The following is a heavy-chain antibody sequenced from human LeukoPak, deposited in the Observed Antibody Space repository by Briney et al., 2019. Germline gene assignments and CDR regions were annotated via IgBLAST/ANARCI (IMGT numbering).Heavy chain of an antibody. CDR3: ARQVSSGGGLFGGLDY. CDR2: IYPGDSDT. J-gene: IGHJ4*02. D-gene: IGHD3-10*02. Sequence: GESLKISCKGSGYSFTSYWIGWVRQMPGKGLEWMGIIYPGDSDTRYSPSFQGQVTISADKSISTAYLQWSSLKASDTAMYYCARQVSSGGGLFGGLDYWGQGTLVTVSS. CDR1: GYSFTSYW. V-gene: IGHV5-51*01.